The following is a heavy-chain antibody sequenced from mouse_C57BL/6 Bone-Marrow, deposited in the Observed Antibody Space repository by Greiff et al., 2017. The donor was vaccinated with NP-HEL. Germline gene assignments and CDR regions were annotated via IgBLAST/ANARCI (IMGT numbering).Heavy chain of an antibody. CDR3: ARDGNFAY. J-gene: IGHJ3*01. D-gene: IGHD2-1*01. CDR2: IYPRSGNT. Sequence: VKVVESGAELARPGASVKLSCKASGYTFTSYGISWVKQRTGQGLEWIGEIYPRSGNTYYNEKFKGKATLTADKSSSTAYMELRSLTSEDSAVYFCARDGNFAYWGQGTLVTVSA. CDR1: GYTFTSYG. V-gene: IGHV1-81*01.